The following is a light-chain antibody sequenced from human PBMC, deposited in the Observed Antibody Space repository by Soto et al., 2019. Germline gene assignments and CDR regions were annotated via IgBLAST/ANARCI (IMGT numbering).Light chain of an antibody. CDR3: QQYNNWPPYT. CDR2: GTS. Sequence: EIVLTQSPGTLSLSPGERATLSCRASQSISNDHLAWYQQKPGQAPRLLIYGTSTRATGIPARFSGSGSGTEFTLTISSLQSEDFAVYYCQQYNNWPPYTFGPGTKVDIK. J-gene: IGKJ3*01. CDR1: QSISND. V-gene: IGKV3-15*01.